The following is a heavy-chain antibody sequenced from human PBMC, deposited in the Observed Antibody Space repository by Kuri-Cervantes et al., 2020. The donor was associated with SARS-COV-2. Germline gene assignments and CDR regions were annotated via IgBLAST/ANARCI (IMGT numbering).Heavy chain of an antibody. J-gene: IGHJ5*02. V-gene: IGHV3-23*01. D-gene: IGHD2/OR15-2a*01. CDR1: GFTFSSYA. CDR2: ISGSGGST. Sequence: GGSLRLSCPASGFTFSSYAMSWVRQAPGKGLERVSAISGSGGSTYYADTVKGRFTISRDNSKNTLYLQMNSLRAEDTAVYYCAKCFYQVAWFDPWGQGTLVTVSS. CDR3: AKCFYQVAWFDP.